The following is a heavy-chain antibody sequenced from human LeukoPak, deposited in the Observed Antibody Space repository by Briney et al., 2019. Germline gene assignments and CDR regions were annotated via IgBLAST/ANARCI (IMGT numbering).Heavy chain of an antibody. CDR3: ARFVRNDYYFDY. CDR1: GASVSGSAYY. V-gene: IGHV4-39*07. D-gene: IGHD1-1*01. J-gene: IGHJ4*02. Sequence: SETLSLTCTVSGASVSGSAYYWGWIRQPPGKGLEWIGEINHSGSTNYNPSLKSRVTISVDTSKNQFSLKLSSVTAADTAVYYCARFVRNDYYFDYWGQGTLVTVSS. CDR2: INHSGST.